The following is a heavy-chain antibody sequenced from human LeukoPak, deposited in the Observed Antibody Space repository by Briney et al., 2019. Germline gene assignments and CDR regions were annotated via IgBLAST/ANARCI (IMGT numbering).Heavy chain of an antibody. CDR3: ARRSGSGSYPSEPFDY. J-gene: IGHJ4*02. Sequence: GGSLRLSCAASGFTFSNYWMSWVRQAPGKGLEWVANIKQDGSEKYYVDSVRGRFTISRDNAKISLYLQMNSLRAEDTAVYYCARRSGSGSYPSEPFDYWGQGTLVTVSS. CDR1: GFTFSNYW. V-gene: IGHV3-7*01. CDR2: IKQDGSEK. D-gene: IGHD3-10*01.